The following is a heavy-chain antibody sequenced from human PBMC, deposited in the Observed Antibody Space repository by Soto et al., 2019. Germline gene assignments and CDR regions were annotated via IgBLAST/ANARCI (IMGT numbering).Heavy chain of an antibody. V-gene: IGHV3-7*03. J-gene: IGHJ4*02. D-gene: IGHD6-19*01. CDR3: ARERIDVATAFTYDY. CDR1: GFTFSNYW. Sequence: GGSLRLSCAASGFTFSNYWMSWVRQAPGKGLEWVANIKEDGSEEYYVDSVKGRFTISRDNAKNSLYLQMNSLRAEDTALYYCARERIDVATAFTYDYWGQGILVTVSS. CDR2: IKEDGSEE.